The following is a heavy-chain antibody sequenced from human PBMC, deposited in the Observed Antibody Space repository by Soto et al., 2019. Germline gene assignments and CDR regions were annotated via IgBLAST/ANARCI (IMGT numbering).Heavy chain of an antibody. D-gene: IGHD3-22*01. CDR1: GFTFSSFD. CDR3: SRALTHYYDTSGPPFGY. Sequence: DVQLVESGGALVQPGGSLRLSCVGSGFTFSSFDMNWVRQAPGKGLEWISYISSRGISTYYADSVKGRFTISRDNAENSLFLQMNSLRVEETAVYYCSRALTHYYDTSGPPFGYWGQGTLLTVSS. CDR2: ISSRGIST. V-gene: IGHV3-48*03. J-gene: IGHJ4*02.